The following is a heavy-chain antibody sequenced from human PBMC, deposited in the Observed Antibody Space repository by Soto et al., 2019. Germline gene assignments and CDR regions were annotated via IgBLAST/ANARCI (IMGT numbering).Heavy chain of an antibody. D-gene: IGHD5-18*01. Sequence: QVQLVESGGGVVQPGRSLRLSCAASGFTFSSYAMHWVRQAPGKGLEWVAVISYDGSNKYYADSVKGRFTISRDNSKNTLYLQMNSLRAEDTAVYYCARAAMVLYYYYGMDVWGQGTTVPVSS. V-gene: IGHV3-30-3*01. CDR3: ARAAMVLYYYYGMDV. CDR1: GFTFSSYA. CDR2: ISYDGSNK. J-gene: IGHJ6*02.